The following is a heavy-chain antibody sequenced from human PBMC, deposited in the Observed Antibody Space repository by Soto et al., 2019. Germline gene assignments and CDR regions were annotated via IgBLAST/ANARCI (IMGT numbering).Heavy chain of an antibody. CDR2: INAGNGNT. D-gene: IGHD3-22*01. J-gene: IGHJ3*02. CDR3: ARDRAYYDSSGREAFDI. CDR1: GYTFTSYA. V-gene: IGHV1-3*01. Sequence: ASVKVSGKASGYTFTSYAMHWVRQAPGQRLEWMGWINAGNGNTKYSQKFQGRVTITRDTSASTAYMELSSLRSEDTAVYYCARDRAYYDSSGREAFDIWGQGTMVTVSS.